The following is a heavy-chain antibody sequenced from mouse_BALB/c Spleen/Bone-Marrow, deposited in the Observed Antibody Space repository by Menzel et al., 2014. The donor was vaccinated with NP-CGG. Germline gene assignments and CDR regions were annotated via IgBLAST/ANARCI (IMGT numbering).Heavy chain of an antibody. V-gene: IGHV5-6*01. J-gene: IGHJ3*01. CDR1: GFTFSSYG. CDR3: ARQGPYGNYGGFAY. CDR2: ISCGGSYT. Sequence: EVQRVESGGDLVKPGGSLKLSCAASGFTFSSYGMSWVRQTPDKRLEWVATISCGGSYTYYPDSVKGRFTISRDNAKDTLYLQMSSLKSEDTAMYYCARQGPYGNYGGFAYWGQGTLVTVSA. D-gene: IGHD2-10*02.